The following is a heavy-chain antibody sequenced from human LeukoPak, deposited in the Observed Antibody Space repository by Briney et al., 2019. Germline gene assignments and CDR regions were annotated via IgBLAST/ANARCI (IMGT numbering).Heavy chain of an antibody. V-gene: IGHV3-30*18. CDR2: ISLDGSNK. D-gene: IGHD6-13*01. Sequence: PGRALRLSRAHSRFTLSSYGMHWVRPAPPRGLEGVAVISLDGSNKYYAHSVKGRFTISRDNSKNTLYLQMNSLSAEDTAVYYCAKDRSSSWYGYYYGMDVGGEGSTVTVPS. J-gene: IGHJ6*04. CDR1: RFTLSSYG. CDR3: AKDRSSSWYGYYYGMDV.